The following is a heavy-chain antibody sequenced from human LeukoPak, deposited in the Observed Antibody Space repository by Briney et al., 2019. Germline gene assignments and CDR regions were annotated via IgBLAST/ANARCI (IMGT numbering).Heavy chain of an antibody. CDR3: ASVSDYGDYGDY. CDR2: ISAYNGNT. D-gene: IGHD4-17*01. Sequence: ASVKVSCKASGYTFTSYGISWVRQAPGQGLEWMGGISAYNGNTNYAQKLQGRVTMTTDTSTSTAYMELRSLRSDDTAVYYCASVSDYGDYGDYWGQGTLVTVSS. J-gene: IGHJ4*02. V-gene: IGHV1-18*04. CDR1: GYTFTSYG.